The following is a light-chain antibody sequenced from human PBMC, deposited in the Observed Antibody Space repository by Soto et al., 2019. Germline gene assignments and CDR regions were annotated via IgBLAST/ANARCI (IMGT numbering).Light chain of an antibody. CDR2: GAS. Sequence: EIVLTQSPGTLSLSPGERATLSCRASQSVSSTYLAWYQQKPGQAPRLLIYGASSRATGIPDRFIGSGYWTDFTSTISRLEPEDFAVYYCQQYGSSPPITFGQGTRLEIK. CDR1: QSVSSTY. CDR3: QQYGSSPPIT. J-gene: IGKJ5*01. V-gene: IGKV3-20*01.